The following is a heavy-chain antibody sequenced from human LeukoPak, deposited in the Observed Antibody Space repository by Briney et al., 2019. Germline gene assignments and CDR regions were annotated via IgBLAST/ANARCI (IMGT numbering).Heavy chain of an antibody. J-gene: IGHJ4*02. Sequence: SETLSLTCAVYGGSFSGYYWSWIRQPPGKGLEWIGEINHSGSTNYNPSLKSRVTISVGTSENQFSLKLSSVTAADTAVYYCARMGSEMATSYYFDYWGQGTLVTVSS. D-gene: IGHD5-24*01. CDR2: INHSGST. CDR3: ARMGSEMATSYYFDY. V-gene: IGHV4-34*01. CDR1: GGSFSGYY.